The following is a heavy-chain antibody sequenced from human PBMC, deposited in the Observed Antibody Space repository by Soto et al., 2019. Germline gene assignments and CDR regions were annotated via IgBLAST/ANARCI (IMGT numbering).Heavy chain of an antibody. CDR2: IWYDGSNK. V-gene: IGHV3-33*01. CDR1: GFTFSSYG. D-gene: IGHD2-2*01. CDR3: ASDVMPYYYGMDV. Sequence: QVQLVESGGGVVQPGRSLRLSCAASGFTFSSYGMHWVRQAPGKGLEWVAVIWYDGSNKYYADSVKGRFTISRDNSKNTLYLQTNSLRAEDTAVYYCASDVMPYYYGMDVWGQGTTVTVSS. J-gene: IGHJ6*02.